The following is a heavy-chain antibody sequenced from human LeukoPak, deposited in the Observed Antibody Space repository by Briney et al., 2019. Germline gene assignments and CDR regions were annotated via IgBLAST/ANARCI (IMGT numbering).Heavy chain of an antibody. CDR1: GFTFGDYA. CDR3: TRDQVGYKVFDY. D-gene: IGHD5-24*01. J-gene: IGHJ4*02. V-gene: IGHV3-49*03. Sequence: GGSLRLSCTASGFTFGDYAMSWFRLAPGKGLEWVGFIRSKAYGGTTEYAASVKGRFTISRDDSKSIAYLQMNSLKTEDTAVYYCTRDQVGYKVFDYWGQGTLVTVSS. CDR2: IRSKAYGGTT.